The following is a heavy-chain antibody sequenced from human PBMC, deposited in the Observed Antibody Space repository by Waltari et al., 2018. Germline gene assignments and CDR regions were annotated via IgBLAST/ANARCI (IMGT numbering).Heavy chain of an antibody. V-gene: IGHV3-23*01. J-gene: IGHJ4*02. D-gene: IGHD3-16*02. CDR3: AKASSFDDYVWGSYRYYFDY. CDR2: ISGSGGST. CDR1: GFTFSSYA. Sequence: EVQLLESGGGLVQPGGSLRLSCAASGFTFSSYAMSWVRQAPGKGLEWVSAISGSGGSTYYADSVKGRFTISRDNSKNTLYLQMNSLRAEDTAVYYCAKASSFDDYVWGSYRYYFDYWGQGTLVTVSS.